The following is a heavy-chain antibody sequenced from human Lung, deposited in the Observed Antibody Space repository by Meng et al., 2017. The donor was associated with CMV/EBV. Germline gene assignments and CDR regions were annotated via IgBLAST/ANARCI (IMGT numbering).Heavy chain of an antibody. V-gene: IGHV1-8*01. CDR1: GYTFTSYD. CDR2: MNPESGNT. D-gene: IGHD2-2*01. Sequence: ASVKVSCKASGYTFTSYDISWVRQATGQGLEWMGWMNPESGNTGYARKFRGRVTFTRSTSITTAYMELTSLRSEDTAVYYCARATRNQLRSDNWGQGTLVTVSS. CDR3: ARATRNQLRSDN. J-gene: IGHJ4*02.